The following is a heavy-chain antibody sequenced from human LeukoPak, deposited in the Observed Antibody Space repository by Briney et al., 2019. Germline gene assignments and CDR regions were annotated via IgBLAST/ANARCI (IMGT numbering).Heavy chain of an antibody. Sequence: SVKVSCKASGGTFSSYAITWVRQAPGQGLEWMGRIIPIFGTANYAQKFQGRVTITTDESTSTAYMELSTLRSDDTAVYYCARERPPGDSSNWFLEGYFDIWGQGTLVTVS. CDR3: ARERPPGDSSNWFLEGYFDI. CDR2: IIPIFGTA. D-gene: IGHD6-13*01. CDR1: GGTFSSYA. V-gene: IGHV1-69*05. J-gene: IGHJ4*02.